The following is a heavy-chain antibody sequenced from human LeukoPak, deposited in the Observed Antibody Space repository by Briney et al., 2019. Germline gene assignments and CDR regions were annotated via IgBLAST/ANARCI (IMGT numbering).Heavy chain of an antibody. D-gene: IGHD6-6*01. CDR3: ARVSIAAREDYYYYYGMDV. CDR2: INPNSGGT. Sequence: ASVNVSCKASGYTFTVYYMHWVRQAPGQGLEWMGWINPNSGGTNYAQKFQGRVTMTRDTSISTAYMELSRLRSDDTAVYYCARVSIAAREDYYYYYGMDVWGQGTTVTVSS. J-gene: IGHJ6*02. CDR1: GYTFTVYY. V-gene: IGHV1-2*02.